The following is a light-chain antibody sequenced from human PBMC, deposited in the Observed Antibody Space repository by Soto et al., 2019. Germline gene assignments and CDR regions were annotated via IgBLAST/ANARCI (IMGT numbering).Light chain of an antibody. CDR1: QGISNS. V-gene: IGKV1-27*01. J-gene: IGKJ1*01. CDR2: VAS. Sequence: IQMTQSPSFLSASVGDRVTITCRARQGISNSLAWYQQQPGKVPKLLIYVASTLQSGVPSRFSGSGSGTDFTLTISSLQPEDVATYYCQKYNSAPWTFGQGTKVDIK. CDR3: QKYNSAPWT.